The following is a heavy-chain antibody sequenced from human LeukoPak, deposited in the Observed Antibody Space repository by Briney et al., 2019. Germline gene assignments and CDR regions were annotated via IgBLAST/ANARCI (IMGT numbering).Heavy chain of an antibody. CDR2: IIPIFGTA. V-gene: IGHV1-69*06. Sequence: ASVKVSCKASGGTFSSYAISWVRQAPGQGLEWMGGIIPIFGTANYAQKFQGRVTITADKSTSTAYMELSSLRSEDTAVYYCARSVGDFWSGYPPLDYWGQGTLVTVSS. CDR1: GGTFSSYA. J-gene: IGHJ4*02. D-gene: IGHD3-3*01. CDR3: ARSVGDFWSGYPPLDY.